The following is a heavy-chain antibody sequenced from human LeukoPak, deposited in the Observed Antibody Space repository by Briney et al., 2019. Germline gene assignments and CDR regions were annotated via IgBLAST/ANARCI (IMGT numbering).Heavy chain of an antibody. V-gene: IGHV4-59*01. Sequence: PSETLSLTCTVSGGSLSSYYWSWIRQPPGKGLEWIGYIYYTERTSYNPSLKSRVTISLDTSMNQFSLELTSVTAADTALYYCARSRDPPYYDYWGQGTLVTVSS. J-gene: IGHJ4*02. CDR2: IYYTERT. CDR3: ARSRDPPYYDY. CDR1: GGSLSSYY. D-gene: IGHD2-21*01.